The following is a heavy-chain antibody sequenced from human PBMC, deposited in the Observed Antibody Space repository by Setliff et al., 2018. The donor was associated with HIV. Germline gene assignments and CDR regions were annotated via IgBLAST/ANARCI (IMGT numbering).Heavy chain of an antibody. CDR2: IISILEIT. J-gene: IGHJ3*02. CDR1: GGTSSTHA. D-gene: IGHD3-10*01. Sequence: SVKVSCKASGGTSSTHAMNWVRQAPGQGLEWMGQIISILEITDYAQKFQGRLTITADEPTNTIYMELSGLRSEDTAVYCCAGPRGDEAFDIWGQGTMVTVSS. CDR3: AGPRGDEAFDI. V-gene: IGHV1-69*10.